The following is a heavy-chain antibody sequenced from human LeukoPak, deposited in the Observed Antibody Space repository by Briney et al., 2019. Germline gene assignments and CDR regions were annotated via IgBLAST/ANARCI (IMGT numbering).Heavy chain of an antibody. CDR2: ISGSGGST. Sequence: GGSLRLSCAASGFTFSTYGMSWVRQAPGKGLEWVSVISGSGGSTYYANSVKGRFTISRDNSKNTLYLQMNSLRAEDTAVYYCAKWLSGSGSFYSYFDYWGQGTLVTVSS. V-gene: IGHV3-23*01. D-gene: IGHD3-10*01. CDR1: GFTFSTYG. J-gene: IGHJ4*02. CDR3: AKWLSGSGSFYSYFDY.